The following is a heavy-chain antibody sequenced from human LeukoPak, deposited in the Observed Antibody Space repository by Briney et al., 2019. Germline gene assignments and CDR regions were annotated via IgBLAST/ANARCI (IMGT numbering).Heavy chain of an antibody. CDR3: ARDLSEYSSSWYYYYYGMDV. Sequence: GGSLRLSCAASGFTFSDYYMSWIRQAPGKGLEWVSYISSSGSTIYYADSVKGRFTISRDNAKNSLYLQMNSLRAEDTAVYYCARDLSEYSSSWYYYYYGMDVWGKGTTVTVSS. V-gene: IGHV3-11*01. CDR2: ISSSGSTI. CDR1: GFTFSDYY. D-gene: IGHD6-13*01. J-gene: IGHJ6*04.